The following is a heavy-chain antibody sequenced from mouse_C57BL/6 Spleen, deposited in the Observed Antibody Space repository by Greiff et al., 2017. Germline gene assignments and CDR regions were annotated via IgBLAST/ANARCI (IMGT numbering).Heavy chain of an antibody. Sequence: VQLQQSGPELVKPGASVKISCKASGYTFTDYYMNWVKQSHGKSLEWIGDINPNNGGTSYHQKFKGKATLTVDKASSTAYMELRSLTSEDSAVDYCARVASYDGSSYGYFDVWGTGTTVTVSS. V-gene: IGHV1-26*01. CDR2: INPNNGGT. CDR3: ARVASYDGSSYGYFDV. J-gene: IGHJ1*03. CDR1: GYTFTDYY. D-gene: IGHD1-1*01.